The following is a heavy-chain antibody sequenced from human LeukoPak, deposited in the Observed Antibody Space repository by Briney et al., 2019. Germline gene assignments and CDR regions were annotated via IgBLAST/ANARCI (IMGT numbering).Heavy chain of an antibody. CDR1: GYTFTGYY. V-gene: IGHV1-2*02. Sequence: ASLKVSCKASGYTFTGYYLHWVRQAPGQGLEWMGWFSPDSGGTNYAQKFQGRVTMTRDTSISTAYMELSRLRSDDTAVYYCARDWVTAMGDDYWGQGTLVTVSS. CDR2: FSPDSGGT. D-gene: IGHD5-18*01. J-gene: IGHJ4*02. CDR3: ARDWVTAMGDDY.